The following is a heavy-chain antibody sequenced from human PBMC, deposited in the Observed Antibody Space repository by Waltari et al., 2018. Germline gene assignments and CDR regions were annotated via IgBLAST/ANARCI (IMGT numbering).Heavy chain of an antibody. V-gene: IGHV4-4*07. D-gene: IGHD3-3*01. J-gene: IGHJ3*02. CDR2: IYTSGST. Sequence: QVQLQESGPGLVKPSETLSLTCTVSGGSISSYYWSWIRQPAGKGLEWIGRIYTSGSTNYTPSLKSRVTMSVDTSKNQFSLKLSSVTAADTAVYYCARGPRDYDFWSAYDAFDIWGQGTMVTVSS. CDR3: ARGPRDYDFWSAYDAFDI. CDR1: GGSISSYY.